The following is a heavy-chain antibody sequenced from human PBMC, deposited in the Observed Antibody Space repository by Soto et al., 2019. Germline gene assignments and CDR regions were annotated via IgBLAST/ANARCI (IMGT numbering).Heavy chain of an antibody. CDR2: ISSSSSYI. J-gene: IGHJ4*02. CDR1: GFTFSSYS. D-gene: IGHD2-2*01. CDR3: ARLVQQTDY. Sequence: GESLKISCAASGFTFSSYSMNWVRQAPGKGLEWVSSISSSSSYIYYADSVKGRFTISRDNAKNSLYLQMNSLRAEDTAVYYCARLVQQTDYWGQGTLVTVSS. V-gene: IGHV3-21*01.